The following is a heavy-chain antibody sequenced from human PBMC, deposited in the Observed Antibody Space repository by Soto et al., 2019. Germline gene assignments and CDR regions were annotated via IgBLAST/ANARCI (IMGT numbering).Heavy chain of an antibody. CDR2: INPNSGGT. V-gene: IGHV1-2*04. CDR3: ARDQSRLRPYSNPAYYYYYGMDV. D-gene: IGHD4-4*01. J-gene: IGHJ6*02. Sequence: ASVKVSCKASGYTFTGYYMHWVRQAPGQGLEWMGWINPNSGGTNYAQKFQGWVTMTRDTSISTAYMELSRLRSDDTAVYYCARDQSRLRPYSNPAYYYYYGMDVWGQGTTVTVSS. CDR1: GYTFTGYY.